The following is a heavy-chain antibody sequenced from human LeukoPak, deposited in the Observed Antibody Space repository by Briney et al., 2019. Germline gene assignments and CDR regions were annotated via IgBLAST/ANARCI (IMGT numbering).Heavy chain of an antibody. D-gene: IGHD2-2*01. CDR1: GGTFSSYA. V-gene: IGHV1-69*06. CDR3: ARVPDIVVAPAAPRDNYYYVMDV. Sequence: GASVKVSCKASGGTFSSYAISWVRQAPGQGLEWMGGIIPFFGTANYAQKFQGRVTITADKSTSTAYMELSSLRSEDTAVYYCARVPDIVVAPAAPRDNYYYVMDVWGKGPRATVSS. CDR2: IIPFFGTA. J-gene: IGHJ6*04.